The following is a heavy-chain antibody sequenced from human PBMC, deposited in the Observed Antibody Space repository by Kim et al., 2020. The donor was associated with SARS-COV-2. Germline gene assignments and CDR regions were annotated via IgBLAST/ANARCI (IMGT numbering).Heavy chain of an antibody. CDR1: GGSISSSSYY. J-gene: IGHJ4*02. CDR3: ARRAVAGRPFDY. Sequence: SETLSLTCTVSGGSISSSSYYWGWIRQPPGKGLEWIGSIYDSGSTYYNPSLKSRVTISVDTSKNQFSLKLSPVTAADTAVYYCARRAVAGRPFDYWGQGTLVTVSS. CDR2: IYDSGST. V-gene: IGHV4-39*01. D-gene: IGHD6-19*01.